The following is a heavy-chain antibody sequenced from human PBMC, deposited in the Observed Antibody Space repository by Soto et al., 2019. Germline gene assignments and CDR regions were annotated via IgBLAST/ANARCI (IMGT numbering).Heavy chain of an antibody. V-gene: IGHV1-24*01. CDR1: GYTRTYLS. D-gene: IGHD1-7*01. CDR2: FDPEDGET. Sequence: ASVRVSYQVSGYTRTYLSMHWVRQAPGKGLEWMGGFDPEDGETIYAQKFQGRVTMTEDTSTDTAYMELSSLRSEDTAVYYCATDHSLELRKEYYYYGMDAWGQGTTVTVSS. J-gene: IGHJ6*02. CDR3: ATDHSLELRKEYYYYGMDA.